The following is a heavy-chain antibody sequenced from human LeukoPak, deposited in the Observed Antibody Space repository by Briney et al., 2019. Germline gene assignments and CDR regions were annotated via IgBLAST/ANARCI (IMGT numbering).Heavy chain of an antibody. V-gene: IGHV4-61*08. D-gene: IGHD6-6*01. CDR2: IFYSGST. CDR3: ARYSSSSGRSFYYYGMDV. CDR1: GVSISSGDYY. Sequence: PSETLSLTCTVSGVSISSGDYYWSWIRQPPAKGLEWIGYIFYSGSTNYNPSLKSRATISVDTSKNQFSLKLSSVTAADTAVYYCARYSSSSGRSFYYYGMDVWGQGTTVTVSS. J-gene: IGHJ6*02.